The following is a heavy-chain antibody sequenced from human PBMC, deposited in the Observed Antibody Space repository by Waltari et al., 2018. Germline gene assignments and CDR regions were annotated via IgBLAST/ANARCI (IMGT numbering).Heavy chain of an antibody. CDR2: INSDGGTT. D-gene: IGHD2-2*01. CDR1: GSTFSSYW. J-gene: IGHJ4*02. CDR3: ARAEVPAAIRGDFDY. V-gene: IGHV3-74*01. Sequence: EVHLVESGGGLVQPGGSLRLSCVASGSTFSSYWMHWVRQAPGKGLVWVSRINSDGGTTNYADSVKGRFTISRDNAKNTLYLQMNSLRAEDTAVYYCARAEVPAAIRGDFDYWGQGTLVIVSS.